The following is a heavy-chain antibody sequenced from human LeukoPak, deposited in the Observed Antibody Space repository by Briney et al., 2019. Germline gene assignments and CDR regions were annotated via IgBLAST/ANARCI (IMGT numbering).Heavy chain of an antibody. D-gene: IGHD5-12*01. Sequence: SVKVSCKASGFTFTSSAMQWVRQARRQRLEWIGWIVVGSGNTNYAQKFQERVTITRDMSTSTAYMELSSLRSEDTAAYYCAASLVATIASADYWGQGTLVTVSS. J-gene: IGHJ4*02. CDR2: IVVGSGNT. CDR1: GFTFTSSA. CDR3: AASLVATIASADY. V-gene: IGHV1-58*02.